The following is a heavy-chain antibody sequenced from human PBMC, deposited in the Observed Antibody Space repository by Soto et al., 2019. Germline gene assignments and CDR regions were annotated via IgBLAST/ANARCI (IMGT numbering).Heavy chain of an antibody. D-gene: IGHD2-2*01. CDR2: ISWDAYST. Sequence: GGSLRLCCAASGFTFHDYSMHWVRQAPGKGLEWVSLISWDAYSTYYADSVKGRFTISRDNSKNSLYLQMNSLRTEDTALYYCAKDRDCSSTSCPYYYYYAMNVWGQGTTVTVSS. CDR1: GFTFHDYS. V-gene: IGHV3-43*01. J-gene: IGHJ6*02. CDR3: AKDRDCSSTSCPYYYYYAMNV.